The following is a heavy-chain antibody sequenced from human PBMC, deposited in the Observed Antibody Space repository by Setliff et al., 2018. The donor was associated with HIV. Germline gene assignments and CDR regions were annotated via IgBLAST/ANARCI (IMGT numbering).Heavy chain of an antibody. D-gene: IGHD5-18*01. CDR3: ARCGYSYGFLGVTYYFYMDV. Sequence: SETLSLTCTVSGGSISSYYWSWIRQPPGKGLEWIGNIYSSGSTNYNRSLKSRVTISVDTSKNQFSLKLTSVTAADTAVYYCARCGYSYGFLGVTYYFYMDVWGKGTAVTVSS. CDR1: GGSISSYY. CDR2: IYSSGST. V-gene: IGHV4-4*09. J-gene: IGHJ6*03.